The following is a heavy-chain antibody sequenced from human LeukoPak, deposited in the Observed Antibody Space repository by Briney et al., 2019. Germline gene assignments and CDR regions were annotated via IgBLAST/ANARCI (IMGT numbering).Heavy chain of an antibody. V-gene: IGHV3-49*04. CDR2: IRSKAYGGTT. CDR3: TRVQGSLYGDYDYFDY. CDR1: GFTFGDYA. J-gene: IGHJ4*02. Sequence: GRPLRLSCTASGFTFGDYAMSWVRQAPGKGLEWVGFIRSKAYGGTTEYAASVKGRFTISRDDSKSIAYLQMNSLKTEDTAVYYCTRVQGSLYGDYDYFDYWGQGTLVTVSS. D-gene: IGHD4-17*01.